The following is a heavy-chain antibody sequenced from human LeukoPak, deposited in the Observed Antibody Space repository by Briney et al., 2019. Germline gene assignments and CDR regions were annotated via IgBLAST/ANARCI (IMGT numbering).Heavy chain of an antibody. CDR1: GFTFSSYA. CDR3: ATGESTYGDYGGGY. D-gene: IGHD4-17*01. Sequence: GGSLRLSCAASGFTFSSYAMHWVRQAPGKGLQWVAVISYDGSNKYYADSVKGRFTISRDNSKNTLYLQMNSLRGEDTAMYYCATGESTYGDYGGGYWGRGTLATVSS. CDR2: ISYDGSNK. J-gene: IGHJ4*02. V-gene: IGHV3-30*03.